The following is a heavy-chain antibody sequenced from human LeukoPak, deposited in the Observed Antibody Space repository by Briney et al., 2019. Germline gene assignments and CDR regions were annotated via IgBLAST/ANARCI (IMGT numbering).Heavy chain of an antibody. Sequence: NSSETLSLTCTVSGYSISSSAYYWGWIRQPPGKGLEWIGSIYHSGSTYYNPSLESRVTISVDTSKNQFSLKLTSVTAADTAVYYCASLRYCSSTSCYHSFYYYMDVWGKGTTVTVSS. D-gene: IGHD2-2*01. V-gene: IGHV4-38-2*02. CDR1: GYSISSSAYY. J-gene: IGHJ6*03. CDR3: ASLRYCSSTSCYHSFYYYMDV. CDR2: IYHSGST.